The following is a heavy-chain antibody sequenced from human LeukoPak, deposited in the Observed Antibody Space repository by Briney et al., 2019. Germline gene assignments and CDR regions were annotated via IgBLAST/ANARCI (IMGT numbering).Heavy chain of an antibody. CDR3: ARSGAAGHYYYYYMDV. V-gene: IGHV1-69*05. J-gene: IGHJ6*03. CDR2: IIPIFGTA. D-gene: IGHD6-13*01. Sequence: GGSVKVSCKASGGTFSSDAISWVRQAPGQGLEWMGGIIPIFGTANYAQKFQGRVTITTDESTSTAYMELSSLRSEDTAVYYCARSGAAGHYYYYYMDVWGKGTTVTVSS. CDR1: GGTFSSDA.